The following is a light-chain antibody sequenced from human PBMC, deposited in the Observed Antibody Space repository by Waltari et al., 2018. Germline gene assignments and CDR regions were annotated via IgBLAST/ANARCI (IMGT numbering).Light chain of an antibody. V-gene: IGKV3-15*01. CDR3: QQYNDWPPLT. J-gene: IGKJ4*01. CDR1: QSVSRF. Sequence: VMTQPQATLSASPGESATLSCRASQSVSRFLAWYQQKPGQAPRLLIYGVSTRATGIPARFSGSGSGTEFTLTISSLQSEDFAVYFCQQYNDWPPLTFGGGTKLEIK. CDR2: GVS.